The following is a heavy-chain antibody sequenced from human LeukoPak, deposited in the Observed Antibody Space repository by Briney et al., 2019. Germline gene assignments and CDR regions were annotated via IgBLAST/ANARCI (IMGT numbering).Heavy chain of an antibody. CDR3: VRDDGYDFWSGYSPGGFDI. Sequence: PGGSLRLSCAASGFTFSSYEMNWVRQAPGKGLEYVSTISSNGGSTYYADSVKGRFTISRDNSKNTLYLQMSSLRAEDTAVYYCVRDDGYDFWSGYSPGGFDIWGQGTVVTVSS. V-gene: IGHV3-64D*09. CDR2: ISSNGGST. D-gene: IGHD3-3*01. CDR1: GFTFSSYE. J-gene: IGHJ3*02.